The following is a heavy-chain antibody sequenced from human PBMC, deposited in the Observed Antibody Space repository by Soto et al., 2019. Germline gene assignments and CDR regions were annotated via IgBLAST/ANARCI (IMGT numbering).Heavy chain of an antibody. J-gene: IGHJ4*02. D-gene: IGHD2-2*01. CDR2: IFSNDEK. CDR3: ARLIVVVPAALYYFDY. Sequence: QVTLKESGPVLVKPTETLTLTCTVSGFSLSNARMGVSWIRQPPGKALEWLAHIFSNDEKSYSTSLKSRLTISKDTSKSQVVLTMTNMDPVDTATYYCARLIVVVPAALYYFDYWGQGTRVTVSS. V-gene: IGHV2-26*01. CDR1: GFSLSNARMG.